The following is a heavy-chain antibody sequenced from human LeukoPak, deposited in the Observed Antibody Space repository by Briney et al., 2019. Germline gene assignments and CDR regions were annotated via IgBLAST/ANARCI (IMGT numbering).Heavy chain of an antibody. CDR1: GGSISSYY. D-gene: IGHD2-2*01. J-gene: IGHJ5*02. Sequence: SETLSLTCTVSGGSISSYYWSWIRQPPGKGLEWIGYIYYSGSTNYNPSLTSRVTISVDTSKNQFSLKLSSVTAADTAVYYCAREVVVVPAAENWFDPWGQGTLVTVSS. V-gene: IGHV4-59*01. CDR3: AREVVVVPAAENWFDP. CDR2: IYYSGST.